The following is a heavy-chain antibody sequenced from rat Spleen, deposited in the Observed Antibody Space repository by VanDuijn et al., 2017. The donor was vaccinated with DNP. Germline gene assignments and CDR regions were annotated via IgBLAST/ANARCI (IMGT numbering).Heavy chain of an antibody. CDR1: GYFITNNY. D-gene: IGHD3-1*01. CDR3: ARFGPDLDY. J-gene: IGHJ2*01. Sequence: DVQLQESGPGLVKPSQSLSLTCSVTGYFITNNYWAWIRKFPGNKMEYIGHISYSGSTNYNPSLKSRFSITRDTSKNQFFLQLNSVTTEDTATYYCARFGPDLDYWGQGVMVTVSS. V-gene: IGHV3-1*01. CDR2: ISYSGST.